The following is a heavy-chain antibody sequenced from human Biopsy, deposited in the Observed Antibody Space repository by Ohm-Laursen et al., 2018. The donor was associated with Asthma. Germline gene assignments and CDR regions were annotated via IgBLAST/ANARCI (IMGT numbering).Heavy chain of an antibody. CDR2: ISKDASTQ. J-gene: IGHJ3*02. CDR1: GFSFSNFA. Sequence: SLRLSCTASGFSFSNFAIHWVRQAPGKGLEWVGVISKDASTQDHADSVKGRFTMARDNSKNTLDLQMNSLREEDTAAYYCVRDGTDDAFDIWGQGTVVSVSS. CDR3: VRDGTDDAFDI. V-gene: IGHV3-30*01. D-gene: IGHD1-1*01.